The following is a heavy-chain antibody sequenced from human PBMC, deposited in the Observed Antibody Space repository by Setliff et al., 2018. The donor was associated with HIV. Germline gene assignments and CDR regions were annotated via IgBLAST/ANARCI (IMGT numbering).Heavy chain of an antibody. CDR2: ITGSGDDT. CDR1: GFTFGDYV. D-gene: IGHD3-22*01. CDR3: ATDSSGYYLGGFDY. V-gene: IGHV3-23*01. Sequence: GGSLRLSCAASGFTFGDYVMNWVRQAPGKGLEWVSAITGSGDDTYYADSVKCHFTISRDNSQNTLYLQMNNLRAEDTAIYYCATDSSGYYLGGFDYWGQGTLVTVSS. J-gene: IGHJ4*02.